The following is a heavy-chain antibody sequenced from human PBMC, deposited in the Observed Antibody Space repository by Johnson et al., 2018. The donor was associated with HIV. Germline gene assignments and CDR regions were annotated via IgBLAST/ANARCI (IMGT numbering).Heavy chain of an antibody. D-gene: IGHD5/OR15-5a*01. CDR2: IKSKTDGGTT. V-gene: IGHV3-15*01. J-gene: IGHJ3*02. CDR3: AKDRGYIVIDAFDM. CDR1: GFTFSNAW. Sequence: KPGGSLRLSCAASGFTFSNAWMSWVRQAPGKGLEWVGRIKSKTDGGTTDYPAPVKGRFTIPRDDSKNTLYLQMNNLRVEDTAVYYCAKDRGYIVIDAFDMWGRGTLVTVSS.